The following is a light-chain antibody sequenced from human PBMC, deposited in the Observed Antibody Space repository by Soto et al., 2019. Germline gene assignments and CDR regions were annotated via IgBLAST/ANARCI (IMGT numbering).Light chain of an antibody. CDR2: DVS. CDR3: SSYTTGSSLVV. CDR1: SSDVVGYEY. V-gene: IGLV2-14*03. J-gene: IGLJ2*01. Sequence: QSALTQPASVSGSPGQSITISCTGISSDVVGYEYVSWYQQHPGKAPKLMLYDVSDRPSGVSNRFSGSKSGNTASLTISGRQAEDEAYYYCSSYTTGSSLVVFGGGTKVTVL.